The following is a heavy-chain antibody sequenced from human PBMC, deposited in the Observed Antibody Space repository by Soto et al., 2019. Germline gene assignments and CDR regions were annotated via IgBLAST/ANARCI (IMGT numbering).Heavy chain of an antibody. CDR1: GDSINNSHW. J-gene: IGHJ5*02. V-gene: IGHV4-4*02. CDR3: AREVNSSPARGPNWFDP. CDR2: TYHSGTT. Sequence: QVQLQESGPGLVQPSGTLSLTCAVSGDSINNSHWWSWVRQTPGKGLEWIGETYHSGTTNYNPSHKTRVTISIDKYKNQFSLKMNSVTAADTAVYYCAREVNSSPARGPNWFDPWGQGTLVTVSS. D-gene: IGHD6-13*01.